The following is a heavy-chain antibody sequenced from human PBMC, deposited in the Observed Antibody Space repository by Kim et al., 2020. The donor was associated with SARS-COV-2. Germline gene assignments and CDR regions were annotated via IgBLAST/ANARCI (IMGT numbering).Heavy chain of an antibody. CDR1: GGSISSSSYY. V-gene: IGHV4-39*01. J-gene: IGHJ5*02. CDR3: ARQNGGFWSGYSWFDP. Sequence: SETLSLTCTVSGGSISSSSYYWGWIRQPPGKGLEWIGSIYYSGSTYYNPSLKSRVTISVDTSKNQFSLKLSSVTAADTAVYYCARQNGGFWSGYSWFDPWGQGTLVTVAS. D-gene: IGHD3-3*01. CDR2: IYYSGST.